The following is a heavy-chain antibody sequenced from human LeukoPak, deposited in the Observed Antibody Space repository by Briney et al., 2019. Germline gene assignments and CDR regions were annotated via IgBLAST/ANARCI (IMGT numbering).Heavy chain of an antibody. CDR1: GGTFSSYA. J-gene: IGHJ4*02. V-gene: IGHV1-69*13. CDR3: ARALPDIAARLGGFDY. CDR2: IIPIFGTA. D-gene: IGHD6-6*01. Sequence: SVKVSCKASGGTFSSYAISWVRQAPGQGLEWMGGIIPIFGTANYAQKFQGRVTITADESTSTAYMELSSLRSEDTAVYYCARALPDIAARLGGFDYWGQGTLVTVSS.